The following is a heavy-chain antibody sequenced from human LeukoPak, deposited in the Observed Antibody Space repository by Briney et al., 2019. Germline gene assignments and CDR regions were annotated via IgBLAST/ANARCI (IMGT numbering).Heavy chain of an antibody. Sequence: SGTLSLTRAVSGGSISSSNWWSWVRQPPGKGLEWIGEIYHSGSTNYNPSLKSRVTISLDKSKNQFSLKMISVTAADTAIYYCARTRYDSPGSWGQGTLVTVSS. CDR1: GGSISSSNW. CDR3: ARTRYDSPGS. CDR2: IYHSGST. V-gene: IGHV4-4*02. D-gene: IGHD3-22*01. J-gene: IGHJ5*02.